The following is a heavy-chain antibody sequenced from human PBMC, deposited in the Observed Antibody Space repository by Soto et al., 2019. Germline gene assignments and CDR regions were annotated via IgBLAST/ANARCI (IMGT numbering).Heavy chain of an antibody. Sequence: GGSLRLSCAASGFTFSSYAMSWVRQAPGKGLEWVSAISGSGGSTYYADSVKGRFTISRDNSKNTLYLQMNSLRAEDTAVYYCAKEGRPIVATIRPEVEFDYWGQGTLVTVSS. D-gene: IGHD5-12*01. CDR2: ISGSGGST. J-gene: IGHJ4*02. V-gene: IGHV3-23*01. CDR1: GFTFSSYA. CDR3: AKEGRPIVATIRPEVEFDY.